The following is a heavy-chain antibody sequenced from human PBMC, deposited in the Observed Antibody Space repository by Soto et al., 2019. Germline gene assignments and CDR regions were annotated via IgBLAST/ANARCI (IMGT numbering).Heavy chain of an antibody. V-gene: IGHV3-43*01. CDR2: ISWDGRST. Sequence: PGGSLRLSCAASGFTFDDYSMHWVRQAPGKGLEWVSLISWDGRSTYYADSVRGRFTISRDNSKNSLYLQMNGLTTEDTAVYYCGKDGSVTDYTYLDYWGQGALVTVSS. CDR3: GKDGSVTDYTYLDY. D-gene: IGHD4-4*01. CDR1: GFTFDDYS. J-gene: IGHJ4*02.